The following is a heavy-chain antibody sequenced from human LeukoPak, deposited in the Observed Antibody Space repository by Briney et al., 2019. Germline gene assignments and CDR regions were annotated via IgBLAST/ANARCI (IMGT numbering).Heavy chain of an antibody. Sequence: PGGSLRLSCAASGFTFSSYAMRWVRQAPGKGLEWVAVISYDGSNKYYADSVKGRFTISRDNSKNTLYLQMNSLRAEDTAAYYCARDHDVTTLDYWGQGTLVTVSS. J-gene: IGHJ4*02. CDR3: ARDHDVTTLDY. D-gene: IGHD4-17*01. V-gene: IGHV3-30-3*01. CDR1: GFTFSSYA. CDR2: ISYDGSNK.